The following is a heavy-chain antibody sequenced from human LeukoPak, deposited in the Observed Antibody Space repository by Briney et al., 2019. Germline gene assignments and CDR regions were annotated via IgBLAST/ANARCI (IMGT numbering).Heavy chain of an antibody. V-gene: IGHV6-1*01. CDR2: TYYRSKWYN. J-gene: IGHJ4*02. D-gene: IGHD6-13*01. Sequence: SQTLSLTCAISGDSVSSNSAAWNWIRQSPSRGLEWLGRTYYRSKWYNDYAVSVKSRITINPDTSKNQFSLQLNSVTPEDTAVYYCARHQNEWQQLVRSLVDYWGQGTLVTVSS. CDR3: ARHQNEWQQLVRSLVDY. CDR1: GDSVSSNSAA.